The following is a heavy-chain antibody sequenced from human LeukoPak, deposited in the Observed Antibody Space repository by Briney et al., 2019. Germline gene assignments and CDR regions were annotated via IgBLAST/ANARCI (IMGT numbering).Heavy chain of an antibody. CDR2: INPSGGGT. CDR1: GYTFTTYY. CDR3: ARWYRSGWFFDY. D-gene: IGHD6-19*01. Sequence: ASVKVSCKASGYTFTTYYMHWVRQAPGQGLVWMGLINPSGGGTRYAQKFQGRVTMTRDTSTSTVYMELRSLRSDDTAVYYCARWYRSGWFFDYWGQGTLVTVSS. J-gene: IGHJ4*02. V-gene: IGHV1-46*01.